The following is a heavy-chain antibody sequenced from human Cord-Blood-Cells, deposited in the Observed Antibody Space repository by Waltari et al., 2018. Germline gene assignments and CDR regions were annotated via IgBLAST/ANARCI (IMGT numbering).Heavy chain of an antibody. Sequence: EVQLVESGGGLVMPGGSLSLSGAASVFTVSNAWMSGVCQPAGQGLEWVGRIKSKTDGGTTDYAAPVKGRFTISRDDSKNTLYLQMNSLKTEDTAVYYCTTDYIGDDYERMLDYWGQGTLVTVSS. J-gene: IGHJ4*02. D-gene: IGHD4-17*01. CDR2: IKSKTDGGTT. CDR1: VFTVSNAW. V-gene: IGHV3-15*01. CDR3: TTDYIGDDYERMLDY.